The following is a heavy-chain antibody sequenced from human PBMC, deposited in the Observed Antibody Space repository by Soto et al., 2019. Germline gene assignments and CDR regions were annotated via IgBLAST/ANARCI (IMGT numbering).Heavy chain of an antibody. J-gene: IGHJ4*02. V-gene: IGHV3-23*01. CDR3: ARSPGYSYGYSDY. CDR1: GFTLSSYA. Sequence: GSLRLPCSASGFTLSSYAKSWVRPAPGKGLEWVSAISGSGGSTYYADSVKGRFTISRDNSKNTLYLQMNSLRAEDTAFYYCARSPGYSYGYSDYWGQGTLVTVSS. CDR2: ISGSGGST. D-gene: IGHD5-18*01.